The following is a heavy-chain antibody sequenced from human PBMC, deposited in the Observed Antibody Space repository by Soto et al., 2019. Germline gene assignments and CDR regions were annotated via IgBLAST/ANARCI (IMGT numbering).Heavy chain of an antibody. CDR2: ISSSSSYI. V-gene: IGHV3-21*01. D-gene: IGHD3-22*01. CDR3: ARDSEYYYDSTPYYYYGMDV. Sequence: PGGSLRLSCAASGFTFSSYSMNWVRQAPGKGLEWVSSISSSSSYIYYADSVKGRFTISRDNAKNSLYLQMNSLRAEDTAVYYCARDSEYYYDSTPYYYYGMDVWGQGTTVTVSS. J-gene: IGHJ6*02. CDR1: GFTFSSYS.